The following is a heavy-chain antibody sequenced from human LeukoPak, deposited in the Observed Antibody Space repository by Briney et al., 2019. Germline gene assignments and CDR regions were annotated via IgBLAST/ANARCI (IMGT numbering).Heavy chain of an antibody. CDR1: GGSISSHY. J-gene: IGHJ3*02. V-gene: IGHV4-59*08. CDR2: IYYSGGT. D-gene: IGHD5-24*01. Sequence: SETLSLTCTVSGGSISSHYWSWIRQPPGKGLEWIGYIYYSGGTDYNPSLKSRVTISVDTSKNQFSLKRGSVTAADTAVYYCARHVTISGPYDASDIWGQGTMVTVSP. CDR3: ARHVTISGPYDASDI.